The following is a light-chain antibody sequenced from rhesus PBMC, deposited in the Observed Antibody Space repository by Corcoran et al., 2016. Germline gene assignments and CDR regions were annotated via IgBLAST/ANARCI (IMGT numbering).Light chain of an antibody. V-gene: IGKV1S14*01. J-gene: IGKJ1*01. CDR3: QQHKSFPVA. CDR2: SAS. Sequence: DIPMNQSPSSLSAYVGDTVTINCRASQGIRKYIAWYQQQPGKSPKPLLYSASILESGGTSRFRDSGSGTDFTLTISSLQPCDFAIYYCQQHKSFPVAFSQGTKVEIK. CDR1: QGIRKY.